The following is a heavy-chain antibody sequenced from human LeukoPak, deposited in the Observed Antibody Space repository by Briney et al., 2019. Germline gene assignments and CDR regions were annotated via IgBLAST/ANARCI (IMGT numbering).Heavy chain of an antibody. CDR1: GGTFSSYA. D-gene: IGHD3-22*01. Sequence: SVKVSCKASGGTFSSYAISWVRQAPGQGLEWMGGIIPIFGTANYAQKFQGRVTITADESTSTAYMELSSLRSEDTAVYYCARGLDSSGYYSAAFDIWGQGTMVTVSS. CDR3: ARGLDSSGYYSAAFDI. V-gene: IGHV1-69*13. J-gene: IGHJ3*02. CDR2: IIPIFGTA.